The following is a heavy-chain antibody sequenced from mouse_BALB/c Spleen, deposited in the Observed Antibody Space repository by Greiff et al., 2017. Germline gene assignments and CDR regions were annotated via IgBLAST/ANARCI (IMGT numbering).Heavy chain of an antibody. CDR3: ARDGSSYYAMDY. CDR1: GFNIKDYY. Sequence: VQLQQSGAELVKPGASVKLSCTASGFNIKDYYMHWVKQRPEQGLEWIGWIDPENGNTIYDPKFQGKASITADTSSNTAYLQLSSLTSEDTAVYYCARDGSSYYAMDYWGQGTSVTVSS. D-gene: IGHD1-1*01. J-gene: IGHJ4*01. V-gene: IGHV14-1*02. CDR2: IDPENGNT.